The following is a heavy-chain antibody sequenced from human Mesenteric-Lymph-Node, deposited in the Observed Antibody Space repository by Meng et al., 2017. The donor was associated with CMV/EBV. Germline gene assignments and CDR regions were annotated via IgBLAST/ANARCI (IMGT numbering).Heavy chain of an antibody. D-gene: IGHD3-3*01. Sequence: CAASGFSFSDYVMHWFLQAPGKGLEWVALISFDGSNKYYADSVKGRFTISRDNSKNTLYLQMNSLRAEDTAIYYCARRGSWSGPLLDSWGQGTLVTVSS. CDR1: GFSFSDYV. V-gene: IGHV3-30-3*01. J-gene: IGHJ4*02. CDR2: ISFDGSNK. CDR3: ARRGSWSGPLLDS.